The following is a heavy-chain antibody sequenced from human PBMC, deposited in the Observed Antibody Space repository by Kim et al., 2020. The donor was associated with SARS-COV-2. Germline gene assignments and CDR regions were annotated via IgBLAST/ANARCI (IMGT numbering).Heavy chain of an antibody. Sequence: GGSLRLSCAASGFTFSSYSMNWVRQAPGKGLEWVSSISSSSSYIYYADSVKGRFTISRDNAKNSLYLQMNSLRAGDTAVYYCASDRGVVVVPAESLNYYYGMDVWGQGTTVTVS. D-gene: IGHD2-2*01. CDR1: GFTFSSYS. CDR2: ISSSSSYI. V-gene: IGHV3-21*01. J-gene: IGHJ6*02. CDR3: ASDRGVVVVPAESLNYYYGMDV.